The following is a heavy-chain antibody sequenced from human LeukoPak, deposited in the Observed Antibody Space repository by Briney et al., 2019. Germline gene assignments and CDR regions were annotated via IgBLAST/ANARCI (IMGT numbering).Heavy chain of an antibody. V-gene: IGHV1-18*01. D-gene: IGHD2-15*01. CDR3: TVVVVAAKAFDI. CDR2: ISAYNGNT. Sequence: ASVKVSCKASGYTFTIYGISWVRQAPGQGLGRMGWISAYNGNTNYAQNHQGTVTMTTDTSTSTAYMELRSLRSDDTAVYYCTVVVVAAKAFDIWGKGTMVTVSS. CDR1: GYTFTIYG. J-gene: IGHJ3*02.